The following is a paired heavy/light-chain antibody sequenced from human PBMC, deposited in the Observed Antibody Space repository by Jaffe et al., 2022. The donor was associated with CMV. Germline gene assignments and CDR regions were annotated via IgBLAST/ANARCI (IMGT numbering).Light chain of an antibody. CDR2: AAS. Sequence: DIQMTQSPSSLSASVGDRVTITCRASQNIRNSLNWYQQKLGKAPKLLIYAASSVQSGVPSRFSGSGSGTDFTLTISSLQPEDSATYFCQQSYTTPYTFGQGTKLEIK. CDR3: QQSYTTPYT. J-gene: IGKJ2*01. CDR1: QNIRNS. V-gene: IGKV1-39*01.
Heavy chain of an antibody. CDR2: ISGGGGSI. V-gene: IGHV3-23*01. CDR3: AKGNCGGDCYRGDY. CDR1: GFTFSNYA. D-gene: IGHD2-21*02. J-gene: IGHJ4*02. Sequence: EVQLLESGGALVQPGGSLRLSCAASGFTFSNYAMSWVRQAPGKGLEWVSGISGGGGSIYYADSVRGRFTISRDNSKNTLFLQLNSLSAEDTAIYYCAKGNCGGDCYRGDYWGQGTLVTVSS.